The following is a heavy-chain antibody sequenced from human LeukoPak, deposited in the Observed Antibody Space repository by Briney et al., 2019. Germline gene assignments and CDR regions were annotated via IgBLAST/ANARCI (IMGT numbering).Heavy chain of an antibody. J-gene: IGHJ4*02. D-gene: IGHD2-15*01. V-gene: IGHV3-23*01. CDR2: ISGSGGST. CDR3: AKDAIVVVVAARHY. Sequence: GGSLRLSCAASGFTFSSYAMSWARQAPGKGLEWVSAISGSGGSTYYADSVKGRFTISRDNSKNTLYLQMNSLRAEDTAVYYCAKDAIVVVVAARHYGRQGTLVTVSS. CDR1: GFTFSSYA.